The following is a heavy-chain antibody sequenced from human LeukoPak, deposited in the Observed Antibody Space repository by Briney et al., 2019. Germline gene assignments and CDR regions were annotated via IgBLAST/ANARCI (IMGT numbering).Heavy chain of an antibody. D-gene: IGHD2-2*01. CDR1: AFTISASG. V-gene: IGHV3-48*04. CDR2: ISSSGTII. Sequence: PGASLRLSCAASAFTISASGMSWVRQTSGKGQEWISYISSSGTIIYCAASVKGRFTISRDSAKNSLFLQMNSLRAEDTAVYYCAIDSRPHCSSTACYGPYFDYWGQGTLVTVSS. CDR3: AIDSRPHCSSTACYGPYFDY. J-gene: IGHJ4*02.